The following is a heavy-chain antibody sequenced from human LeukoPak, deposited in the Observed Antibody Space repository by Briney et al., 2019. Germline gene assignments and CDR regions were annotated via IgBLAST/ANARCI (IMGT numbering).Heavy chain of an antibody. D-gene: IGHD6-19*01. V-gene: IGHV4-59*01. CDR3: ARESAYSSGWYH. CDR2: IYYSGST. CDR1: GGSISNYY. J-gene: IGHJ5*02. Sequence: SETLSLTCTVSGGSISNYYWSWMRQPPGKGLEWIGYIYYSGSTNYNPSLKSRVTISVDTSKNQFSLKLSSVTAADTAVYYCARESAYSSGWYHWGQGTLVTVSS.